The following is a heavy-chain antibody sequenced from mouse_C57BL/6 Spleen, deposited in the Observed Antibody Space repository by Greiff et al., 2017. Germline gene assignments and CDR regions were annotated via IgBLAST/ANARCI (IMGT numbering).Heavy chain of an antibody. Sequence: VQLQQSGAELVKPGASVKLSCKASGYTFTSYWMQWVKQRPGQGLEWIGEIDPSDSYTNYNQKFKGKATLTVDTSSSTAYMQLSSLTSEDSAVYYCARFPGYFDGWGTGTTVTVSS. CDR2: IDPSDSYT. CDR1: GYTFTSYW. CDR3: ARFPGYFDG. J-gene: IGHJ1*03. V-gene: IGHV1-50*01.